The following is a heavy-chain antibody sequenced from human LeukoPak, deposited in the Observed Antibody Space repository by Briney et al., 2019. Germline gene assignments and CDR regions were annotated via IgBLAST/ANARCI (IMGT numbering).Heavy chain of an antibody. V-gene: IGHV4-34*01. CDR3: ARDHTRYYGSGSYGVWFDP. Sequence: SETLSLTCTVSGGSISSYYWSWIRQPPGKGLEWIGEINHSGSTNYNPSLKSRVTISVDTSKNQFSLKLSSVTAADTAVYYCARDHTRYYGSGSYGVWFDPWGQGTLVTVSS. CDR1: GGSISSYY. J-gene: IGHJ5*02. CDR2: INHSGST. D-gene: IGHD3-10*01.